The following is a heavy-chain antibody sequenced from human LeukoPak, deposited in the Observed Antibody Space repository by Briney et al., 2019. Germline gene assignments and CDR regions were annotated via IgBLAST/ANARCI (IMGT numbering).Heavy chain of an antibody. CDR3: AARSSGNPYF. Sequence: GGSLRLSCATSGFPFSSYWMSWVRQAPGKGLEWVANIKLDGSEKKYVDSVKGRFTISRDNAKNSLYLQMDSLGVEDTAVYYCAARSSGNPYFWGQGTLVTVSS. V-gene: IGHV3-7*03. CDR1: GFPFSSYW. CDR2: IKLDGSEK. J-gene: IGHJ4*02. D-gene: IGHD1-26*01.